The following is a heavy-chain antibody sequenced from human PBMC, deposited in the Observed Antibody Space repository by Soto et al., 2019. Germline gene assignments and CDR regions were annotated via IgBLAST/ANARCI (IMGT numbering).Heavy chain of an antibody. CDR3: AREKTTTYYYYGMDV. CDR2: INHSGST. Sequence: PSETLSLTCAVYGGSFSGYYWSWIRQPPGKGLEWIGEINHSGSTNYNPFLKSRVTISVDTSKNQFSLKLSSVTAADTAVHYCAREKTTTYYYYGMDVWGQGTTVTVSS. CDR1: GGSFSGYY. V-gene: IGHV4-34*01. D-gene: IGHD4-17*01. J-gene: IGHJ6*02.